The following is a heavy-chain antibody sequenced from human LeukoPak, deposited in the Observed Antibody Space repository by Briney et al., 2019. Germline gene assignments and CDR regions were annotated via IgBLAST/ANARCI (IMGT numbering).Heavy chain of an antibody. V-gene: IGHV3-23*01. CDR1: GFSFHSYA. CDR3: AKIIDYGALDACDI. D-gene: IGHD4-17*01. J-gene: IGHJ3*02. CDR2: IRGSGVSI. Sequence: GGSLRLSCAASGFSFHSYAMTWVRQAPGEGLEWVAGIRGSGVSIHYADSVKGRFTISRDNSKNTLHVQMNSLKAEDTAVYYCAKIIDYGALDACDIWGQGTMVTVSS.